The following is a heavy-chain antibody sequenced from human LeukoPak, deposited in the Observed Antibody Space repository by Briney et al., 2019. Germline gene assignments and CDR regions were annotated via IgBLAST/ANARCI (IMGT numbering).Heavy chain of an antibody. CDR3: ARDDRRLRSGNYGSSGYYRLFDY. D-gene: IGHD3-22*01. V-gene: IGHV1-2*06. CDR1: GYTFTGYY. Sequence: GASVTVSCTASGYTFTGYYMHWVRQAPGQGLEWMGRINPNSGGTNYAQKFQGRVTMTRDTSISTAYMELSRLRSDDTAVYYCARDDRRLRSGNYGSSGYYRLFDYWGQGTLVTVSS. CDR2: INPNSGGT. J-gene: IGHJ4*02.